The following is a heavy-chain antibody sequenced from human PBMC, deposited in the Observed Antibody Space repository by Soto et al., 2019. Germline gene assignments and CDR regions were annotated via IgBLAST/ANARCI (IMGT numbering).Heavy chain of an antibody. D-gene: IGHD3-10*01. J-gene: IGHJ5*02. V-gene: IGHV1-18*01. CDR3: ASYGSGSYPRFDP. Sequence: ASVKVSCKASGYPFTSYGISWVRQAPGQGLEWMGWISTYNGGTYYAQKLQGRVTVTTDTSTSTVYMELRSLKSDDTAVYYCASYGSGSYPRFDPWGQGTLVTVSS. CDR2: ISTYNGGT. CDR1: GYPFTSYG.